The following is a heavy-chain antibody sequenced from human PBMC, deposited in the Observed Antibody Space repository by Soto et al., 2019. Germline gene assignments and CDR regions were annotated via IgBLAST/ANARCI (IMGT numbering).Heavy chain of an antibody. Sequence: SETLSLTCTVSGDSISAYSWSWVRQPPGKGLEWIGNIHYNGNTKYNPSLKSRVTMSVDTSKNQFSLKLISVTAADTAVYYCASHFPPLHSGSYGFDSWGQGILVTVSS. J-gene: IGHJ4*02. V-gene: IGHV4-59*01. CDR2: IHYNGNT. D-gene: IGHD3-10*01. CDR3: ASHFPPLHSGSYGFDS. CDR1: GDSISAYS.